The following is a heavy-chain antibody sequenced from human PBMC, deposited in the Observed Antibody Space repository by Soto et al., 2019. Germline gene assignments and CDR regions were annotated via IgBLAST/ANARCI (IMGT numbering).Heavy chain of an antibody. CDR2: IYHSGSI. J-gene: IGHJ3*02. V-gene: IGHV4-38-2*01. D-gene: IGHD3-3*01. CDR3: ARGYYDFWGGYGDAFDI. Sequence: PSETLSLICAVSGYSISSGYYWGWIRQPPGKGLEWIGSIYHSGSIYYNPSLKSRVTMSVDTSKNQFSLKLSPVTAADTAVSYCARGYYDFWGGYGDAFDIWGQGTMVTVSS. CDR1: GYSISSGYY.